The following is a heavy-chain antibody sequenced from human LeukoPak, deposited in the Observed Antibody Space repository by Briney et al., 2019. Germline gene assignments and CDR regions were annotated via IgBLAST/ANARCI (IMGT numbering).Heavy chain of an antibody. V-gene: IGHV4-31*03. J-gene: IGHJ4*02. Sequence: SETLSLTCTVSCGSISSGGYSWSWIRQHPGKGLEWIGYIYYSGSTFYNPSPKSRVTISLDTSKNQFSLQMSSVTAADTAMYYCARDSGTYYGPFDYWGQGTLVTVSS. CDR2: IYYSGST. CDR3: ARDSGTYYGPFDY. CDR1: CGSISSGGYS. D-gene: IGHD1-26*01.